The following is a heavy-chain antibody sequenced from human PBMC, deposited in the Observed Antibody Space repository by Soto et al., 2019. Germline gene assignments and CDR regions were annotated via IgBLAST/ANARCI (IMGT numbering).Heavy chain of an antibody. Sequence: QVQLVESGGGVVQPGRSLRLSCSASGFTFSDYGMHWVRQAPGKGLEWVAVIWHNGRIEYNADSVKGRFNISRDNSKNTLYLQMNSLRAEDTAFYYCARESPGTSYYGDSGIYWGKGTLVTVSS. CDR2: IWHNGRIE. CDR1: GFTFSDYG. CDR3: ARESPGTSYYGDSGIY. V-gene: IGHV3-33*01. D-gene: IGHD4-17*01. J-gene: IGHJ4*02.